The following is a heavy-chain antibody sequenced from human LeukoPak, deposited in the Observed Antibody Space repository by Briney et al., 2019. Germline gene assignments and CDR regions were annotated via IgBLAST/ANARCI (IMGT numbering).Heavy chain of an antibody. Sequence: GGSLRLSCAASGFTFSSYEMDCVRQAPGKGLEWVSYISSSGSTIYYADSVKGRFTISRDNAKNSLYLQMNSLRAEDTAVYYCAELGITMIGGVWGKGTTVTISS. J-gene: IGHJ6*04. CDR3: AELGITMIGGV. D-gene: IGHD3-10*02. V-gene: IGHV3-48*03. CDR1: GFTFSSYE. CDR2: ISSSGSTI.